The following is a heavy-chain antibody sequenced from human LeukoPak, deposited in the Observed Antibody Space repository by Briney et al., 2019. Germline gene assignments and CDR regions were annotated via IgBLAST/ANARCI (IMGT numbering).Heavy chain of an antibody. Sequence: GGSLRLSCAASGFTFSSYSMNWVRQAPGKGLEWVSYISSSSSTIYYADSVKGRFTISRDNAKNSLYLQMNSLRDEDTAVYYCARARYDFWSGYYGSWYFDLWGRGTLVTVSS. CDR2: ISSSSSTI. V-gene: IGHV3-48*02. J-gene: IGHJ2*01. CDR1: GFTFSSYS. CDR3: ARARYDFWSGYYGSWYFDL. D-gene: IGHD3-3*01.